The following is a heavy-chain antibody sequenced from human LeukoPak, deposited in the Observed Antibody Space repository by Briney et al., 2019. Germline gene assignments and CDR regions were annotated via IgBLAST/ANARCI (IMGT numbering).Heavy chain of an antibody. Sequence: GASVTVSCKASGGTFSSYAISWVRQAPGQGLEWMGGIIPIFGTANYAQKFQGRVTITADESTSTAYMELSSLRSEDTAVYYCARVMNYYDSVAFDIWGQGTMVTVSS. CDR2: IIPIFGTA. J-gene: IGHJ3*02. CDR3: ARVMNYYDSVAFDI. D-gene: IGHD3-22*01. CDR1: GGTFSSYA. V-gene: IGHV1-69*13.